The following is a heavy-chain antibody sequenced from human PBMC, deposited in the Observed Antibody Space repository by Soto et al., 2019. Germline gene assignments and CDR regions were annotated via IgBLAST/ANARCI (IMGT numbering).Heavy chain of an antibody. CDR3: ARVPGIRFLEWFPTYYFDY. Sequence: ASVKVSCKASGYTFTSYGISWVRQAPGQGLEWMGWISAYNGNTNYAQKLQGRVTMTTDTSTSTAYMELRSLRSDDTAVYYCARVPGIRFLEWFPTYYFDYWGQGTLVTVSS. J-gene: IGHJ4*02. V-gene: IGHV1-18*01. CDR1: GYTFTSYG. CDR2: ISAYNGNT. D-gene: IGHD3-3*01.